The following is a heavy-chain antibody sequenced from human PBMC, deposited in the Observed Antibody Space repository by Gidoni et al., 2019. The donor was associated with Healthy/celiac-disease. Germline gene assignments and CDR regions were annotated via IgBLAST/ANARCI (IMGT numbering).Heavy chain of an antibody. V-gene: IGHV1-46*01. J-gene: IGHJ4*02. Sequence: QLVPSGSEVQKHGASVTVSCNASGYTFTSYYMHWVRQAPGQGLEGLGLIHPIGGSTSDAKKCQGRVTMTRDTSTSTGYMELSSLRSEDTAGYYCARDSGLVAAAGLDDYWGQGTLVTVSS. CDR2: IHPIGGST. CDR1: GYTFTSYY. D-gene: IGHD6-13*01. CDR3: ARDSGLVAAAGLDDY.